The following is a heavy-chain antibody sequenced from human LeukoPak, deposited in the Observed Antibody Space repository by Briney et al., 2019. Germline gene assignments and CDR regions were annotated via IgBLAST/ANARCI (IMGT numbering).Heavy chain of an antibody. Sequence: SETLSLTCTVSGYSISSDYYWGWIRQPPGKGLEWIGSIYHSGPTYYNPSLKSRVTISVDTSKNQFSLKLSSVTAADTAVYYCARARTFDWSNYDYWGQGTLVTVSS. J-gene: IGHJ4*02. V-gene: IGHV4-38-2*02. D-gene: IGHD3-9*01. CDR1: GYSISSDYY. CDR3: ARARTFDWSNYDY. CDR2: IYHSGPT.